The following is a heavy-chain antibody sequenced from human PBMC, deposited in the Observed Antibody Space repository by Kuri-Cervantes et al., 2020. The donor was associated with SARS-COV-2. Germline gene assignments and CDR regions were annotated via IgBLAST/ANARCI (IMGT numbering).Heavy chain of an antibody. CDR3: ARHLWVRYFDMGYMDV. V-gene: IGHV4-34*01. CDR1: GGSFSGYY. J-gene: IGHJ6*03. Sequence: SQTLSLTCAVYGGSFSGYYWSWIRQPPGKGLEWIGEINHSGSTNYNPSLKSRVTISVDTSKNQFSLKLSSVTAADTAVYYCARHLWVRYFDMGYMDVWGKGTTVTVSS. D-gene: IGHD3-9*01. CDR2: INHSGST.